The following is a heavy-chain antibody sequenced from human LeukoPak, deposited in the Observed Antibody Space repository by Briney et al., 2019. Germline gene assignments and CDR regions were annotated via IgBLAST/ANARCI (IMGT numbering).Heavy chain of an antibody. J-gene: IGHJ6*02. CDR1: GFTFSSYS. V-gene: IGHV3-21*01. CDR3: ARDIHYYYGMDV. Sequence: GGSLRLSCAASGFTFSSYSMNWVRQAPGKGLEWVSSISSSSSYIYYADSVKGRFPISRDNAKNSLYLQMNSLRAEDTAVYYCARDIHYYYGMDVWGQGTTVTVSS. CDR2: ISSSSSYI.